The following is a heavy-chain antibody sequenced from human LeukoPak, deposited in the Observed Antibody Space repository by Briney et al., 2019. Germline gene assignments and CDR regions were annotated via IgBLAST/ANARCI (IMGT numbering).Heavy chain of an antibody. V-gene: IGHV4-59*01. CDR3: ARVRGRWLQPFDY. J-gene: IGHJ4*02. Sequence: SETLSLTCTVSGGSISSYYWSWIRQPPGQGLEWIGYIYYSGSTNYNPSLKSRVTISVDTSKNQFSLKLSSVTAADTAVYYCARVRGRWLQPFDYWGQGTLVTVSS. CDR1: GGSISSYY. D-gene: IGHD5-24*01. CDR2: IYYSGST.